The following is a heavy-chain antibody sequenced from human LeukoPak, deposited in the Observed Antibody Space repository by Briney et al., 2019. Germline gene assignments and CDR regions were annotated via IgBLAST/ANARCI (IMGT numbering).Heavy chain of an antibody. D-gene: IGHD1-26*01. CDR1: GFTFDDYA. J-gene: IGHJ4*02. CDR3: AKGAQWELLHPFDY. Sequence: CRSLRLSCSATGFTFDDYAMHWIRQAPGKGLDSASGFSWNSGSIGYADSVKGRFTISRDNAKNSLYLQMNSLRAEDTALYYCAKGAQWELLHPFDYWGQGTLVTVSS. CDR2: FSWNSGSI. V-gene: IGHV3-9*01.